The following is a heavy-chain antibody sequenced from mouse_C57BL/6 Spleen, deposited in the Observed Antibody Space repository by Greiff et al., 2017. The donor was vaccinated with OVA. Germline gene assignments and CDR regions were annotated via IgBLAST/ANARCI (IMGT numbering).Heavy chain of an antibody. V-gene: IGHV1-53*01. J-gene: IGHJ3*01. CDR2: INPSNGET. Sequence: QVQLQQPGTELEKPGASVKLSCKASGYTFTSYWINWFNQRPGQGLEWIGNINPSNGETNYNEKFKNKATLTVDKSSSTAYMQLTSLTSEASAVYYGARVLTTGGAGFGCWGKGPLVTASA. D-gene: IGHD2-12*01. CDR1: GYTFTSYW. CDR3: ARVLTTGGAGFGC.